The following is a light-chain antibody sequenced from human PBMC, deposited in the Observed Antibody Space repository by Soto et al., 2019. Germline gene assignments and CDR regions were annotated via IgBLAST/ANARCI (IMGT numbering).Light chain of an antibody. CDR2: GNS. CDR1: SSNIGAGYD. J-gene: IGLJ3*02. Sequence: QSALTQPPSFSGAPGQRVTISCTGSSSNIGAGYDVHWYQQLPGTAPKLLMYGNSNRPSGVPDRFSGSKSGTSASLAITGLQAEDGADYYCQSYDSSLSGWVFGGGTKLTVL. CDR3: QSYDSSLSGWV. V-gene: IGLV1-40*01.